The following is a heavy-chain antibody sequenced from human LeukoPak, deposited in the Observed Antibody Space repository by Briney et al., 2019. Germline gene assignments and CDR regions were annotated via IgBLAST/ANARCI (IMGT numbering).Heavy chain of an antibody. CDR3: AKTHSSSWSD. D-gene: IGHD6-13*01. J-gene: IGHJ4*02. CDR2: ISGSGGST. CDR1: GFTFSSYG. V-gene: IGHV3-23*01. Sequence: GGSLRLSCAASGFTFSSYGMSWVRQAPGKGLEWVSAISGSGGSTYYADSVEGRFTISRDNSKNTLYLQMNSLGAEDTAVYYCAKTHSSSWSDWGQGTLVTVSS.